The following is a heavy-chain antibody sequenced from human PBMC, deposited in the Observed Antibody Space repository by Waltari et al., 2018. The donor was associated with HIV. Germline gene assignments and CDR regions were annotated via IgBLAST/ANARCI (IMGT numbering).Heavy chain of an antibody. V-gene: IGHV3-48*03. D-gene: IGHD1-26*01. J-gene: IGHJ4*02. CDR1: GFTFSTYE. CDR3: ARDGSSYYGLDY. CDR2: ISSSGSTI. Sequence: VQVVESGGGLVQPGGSLRLSCVASGFTFSTYEMNWVRQAPGKGLEWVSYISSSGSTIYYADSVKGRFTISRDNAKNSLYLQMNSLRAEDTAVYFCARDGSSYYGLDYWGRGTLVTVSS.